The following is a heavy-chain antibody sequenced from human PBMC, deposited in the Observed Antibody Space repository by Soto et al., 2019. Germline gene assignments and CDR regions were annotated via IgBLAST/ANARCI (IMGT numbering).Heavy chain of an antibody. CDR2: ISYDGSDK. CDR3: AKTAGYDYVWGSSGLDP. J-gene: IGHJ5*02. D-gene: IGHD3-16*01. Sequence: QVQLVESGGGVVQPGRSLRLSCAGSGFTFSSYGMHWVRQPPGKGLEWVAVISYDGSDKYYGDSVKGRFTISRDDSKNTLYLQMNSLRVEDTAIYYCAKTAGYDYVWGSSGLDPWGQGTLVTVSS. V-gene: IGHV3-30*18. CDR1: GFTFSSYG.